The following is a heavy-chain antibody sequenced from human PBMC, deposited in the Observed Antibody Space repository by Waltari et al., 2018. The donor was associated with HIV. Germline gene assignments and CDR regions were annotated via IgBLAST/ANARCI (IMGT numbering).Heavy chain of an antibody. D-gene: IGHD3-10*01. Sequence: EVQLVESGGGLVQPGGSLRLSCAASGFTFRSFGMSWVRQAPGKGLEWVANIKQDGSEKYYVDSVNGRFTISRDNAENSLYLQMNSLRAEDTAVYYCARGGFYGSGSKGNWGQGTLVTVSS. CDR2: IKQDGSEK. J-gene: IGHJ4*02. CDR3: ARGGFYGSGSKGN. CDR1: GFTFRSFG. V-gene: IGHV3-7*04.